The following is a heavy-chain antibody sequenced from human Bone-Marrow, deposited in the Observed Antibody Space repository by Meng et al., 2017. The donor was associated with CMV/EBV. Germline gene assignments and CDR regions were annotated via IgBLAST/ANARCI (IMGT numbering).Heavy chain of an antibody. Sequence: SETLSLTCAVYGGSFSGYYWSWIRQPPGKGLEWIGEINHSGSTNYNPSLKSRVTISVDTSKNQFSLKLSSVTAADTAVYYCARVSAAAGGRYWYFDLWGRGTLVTVSS. V-gene: IGHV4-34*01. CDR3: ARVSAAAGGRYWYFDL. CDR2: INHSGST. D-gene: IGHD6-13*01. CDR1: GGSFSGYY. J-gene: IGHJ2*01.